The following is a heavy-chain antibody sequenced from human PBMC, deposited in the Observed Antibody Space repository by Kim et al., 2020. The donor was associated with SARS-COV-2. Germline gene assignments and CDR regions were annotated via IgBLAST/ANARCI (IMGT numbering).Heavy chain of an antibody. CDR1: GYTFTSYY. D-gene: IGHD3-3*01. J-gene: IGHJ4*02. CDR2: INPSGGST. CDR3: ARDHIEGVGGPHLPFLVY. V-gene: IGHV1-46*01. Sequence: ASVKVSCKASGYTFTSYYMHWVRQAPGQGLEWMGIINPSGGSTSYAQKFQGRVTMTRDTSTSTVYMELSSLRSEDTAVYYCARDHIEGVGGPHLPFLVYWGQGTLVTVSS.